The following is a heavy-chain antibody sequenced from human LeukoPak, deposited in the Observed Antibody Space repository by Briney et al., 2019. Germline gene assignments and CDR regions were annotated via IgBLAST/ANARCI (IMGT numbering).Heavy chain of an antibody. V-gene: IGHV3-30*02. D-gene: IGHD3-10*01. CDR1: GFIFSTYG. CDR2: ITYEGGYNQ. Sequence: PGGSLRLSCAASGFIFSTYGMHWVRQAPGKGLEWVSFITYEGGYNQYYAESVEGRFTISRDNSKNTLYLQMISLRLEDAAVYYCAKDKEYASGSYPIESWGQGTLVTVSS. CDR3: AKDKEYASGSYPIES. J-gene: IGHJ4*02.